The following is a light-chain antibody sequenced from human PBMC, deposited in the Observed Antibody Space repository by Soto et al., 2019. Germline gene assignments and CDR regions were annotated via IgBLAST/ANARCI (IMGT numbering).Light chain of an antibody. Sequence: EILMTQSPATLSVSPGERVTLSCRASQSVNNKLVWYQQKPGQAPRRLIYDASIRATGVPARFSGSGSGTEFTLTISSLQSEDFAIYYCQQYNNWPPITFGQGTRLEIK. V-gene: IGKV3-15*01. CDR2: DAS. CDR3: QQYNNWPPIT. CDR1: QSVNNK. J-gene: IGKJ5*01.